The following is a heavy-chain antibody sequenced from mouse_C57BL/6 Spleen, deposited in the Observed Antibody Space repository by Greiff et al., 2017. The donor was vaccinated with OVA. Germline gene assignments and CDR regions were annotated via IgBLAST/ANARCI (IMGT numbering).Heavy chain of an antibody. Sequence: EVQRVESGGGLVQPPGSLKLSCAASGFSFNTYAMNWVRQAPGKGLEWVARIRGKSTNYATYYADSVKDRFTISRDDSESMLYLQMNNLKTEDTAMYYCVAAQVHYAMDYWGQGTSVTVSS. CDR1: GFSFNTYA. CDR3: VAAQVHYAMDY. V-gene: IGHV10-1*01. D-gene: IGHD3-2*02. CDR2: IRGKSTNYAT. J-gene: IGHJ4*01.